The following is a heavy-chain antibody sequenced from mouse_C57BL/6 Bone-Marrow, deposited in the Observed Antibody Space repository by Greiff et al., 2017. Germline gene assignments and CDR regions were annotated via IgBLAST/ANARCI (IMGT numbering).Heavy chain of an antibody. CDR3: ARGSAFAY. Sequence: QVQLQQPGAELVKPGASVKLSCKASGYTFTSYWMQWVKQRPGQGLEWIGEIDPSDSYTNYNQKFKGKATLTVDTSSSTAYMQLSSLTSEDSAVYYCARGSAFAYWGKGTLVTVSA. CDR2: IDPSDSYT. CDR1: GYTFTSYW. V-gene: IGHV1-50*01. D-gene: IGHD1-1*01. J-gene: IGHJ3*01.